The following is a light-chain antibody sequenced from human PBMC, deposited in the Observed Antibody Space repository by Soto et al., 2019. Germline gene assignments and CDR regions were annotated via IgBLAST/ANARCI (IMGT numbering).Light chain of an antibody. J-gene: IGKJ1*01. Sequence: ENVLTQSPGTLSLSPGRKGTPSWAGNQSVRGNNLAWYQQMPGQAPRLLIFGASSRATGIPDRFSGSGSGTHFTLTINRLAREDFAVYFCQQYGDSPKTFGQGTKVDIK. CDR1: QSVRGNN. CDR3: QQYGDSPKT. V-gene: IGKV3-20*01. CDR2: GAS.